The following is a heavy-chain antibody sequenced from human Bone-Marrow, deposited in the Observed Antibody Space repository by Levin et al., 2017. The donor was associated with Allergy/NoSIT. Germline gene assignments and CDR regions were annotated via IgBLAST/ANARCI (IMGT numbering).Heavy chain of an antibody. CDR3: ARDLLVSNWNDQTYYYYMDV. D-gene: IGHD1-1*01. CDR2: VRNKARSYST. V-gene: IGHV3-72*01. CDR1: GFSFSDHY. Sequence: GGSLRLSCAASGFSFSDHYMAWVRQAPGKGLEWVGRVRNKARSYSTQYAASVKGRFIASRDESTNSMFLQMNSLKSEDTAVYYCARDLLVSNWNDQTYYYYMDVWGKGTTVTVSS. J-gene: IGHJ6*03.